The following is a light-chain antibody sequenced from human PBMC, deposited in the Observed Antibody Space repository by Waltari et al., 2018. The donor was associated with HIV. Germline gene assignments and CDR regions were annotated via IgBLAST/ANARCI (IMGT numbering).Light chain of an antibody. J-gene: IGKJ2*03. CDR3: KQYYDVQS. V-gene: IGKV4-1*01. Sequence: IVMTQSPDSLAVSLGERATMNCKSSLSVLSPSNNKNYLAWYQQKPGQPPKLLIYWASTRESGVPERFRGSGSGTDFTLTIDTMEAEDAALYYCKQYYDVQSFGQGTKVEIK. CDR2: WAS. CDR1: LSVLSPSNNKNY.